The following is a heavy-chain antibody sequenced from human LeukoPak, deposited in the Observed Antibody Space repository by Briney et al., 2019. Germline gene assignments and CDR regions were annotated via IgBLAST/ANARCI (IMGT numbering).Heavy chain of an antibody. D-gene: IGHD2-2*01. J-gene: IGHJ4*02. CDR3: ARGGDCTATTCYALSAFDY. Sequence: GGSLRLSCAASASGVSFTSHSMNWVRQAPGKGLEWISYISSSGSYIFYAASVEGRFTVSRDNARNSLYLQMTSLRAEDTAVYYCARGGDCTATTCYALSAFDYWGQGTLVTVSS. CDR2: ISSSGSYI. CDR1: ASGVSFTSHS. V-gene: IGHV3-21*05.